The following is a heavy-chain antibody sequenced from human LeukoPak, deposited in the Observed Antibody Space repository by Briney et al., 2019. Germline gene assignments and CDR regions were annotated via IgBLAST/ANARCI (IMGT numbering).Heavy chain of an antibody. Sequence: SETLSLTCAVYGGSFSGYYWSWIRQPPGKGLEWIGEINHSGSTNYNPSLKSRVTISVDTSKNQFSLKLSSVTAADTAVYYCARATVTTIDYWGQGTLVTVSS. CDR1: GGSFSGYY. CDR3: ARATVTTIDY. J-gene: IGHJ4*02. V-gene: IGHV4-34*01. CDR2: INHSGST. D-gene: IGHD4-17*01.